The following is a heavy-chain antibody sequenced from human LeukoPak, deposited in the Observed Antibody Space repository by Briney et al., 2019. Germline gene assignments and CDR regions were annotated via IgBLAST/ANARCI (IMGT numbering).Heavy chain of an antibody. CDR3: ARRSYYDSSGYVWSY. CDR2: IYTGGST. D-gene: IGHD3-22*01. J-gene: IGHJ4*02. CDR1: GLTFSSNY. V-gene: IGHV3-53*01. Sequence: GGSLRLSCAASGLTFSSNYMSWVRQAPGKGLEWVSVIYTGGSTYYADSVKGRFTISRDNSKNTLYLQMNSLRAEDADVYYCARRSYYDSSGYVWSYWGQGTLVTVCS.